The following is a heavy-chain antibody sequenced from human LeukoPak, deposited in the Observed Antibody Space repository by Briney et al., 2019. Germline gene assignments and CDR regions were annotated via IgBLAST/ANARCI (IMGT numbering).Heavy chain of an antibody. CDR1: GFTFSSYA. CDR2: ISGSGDNT. V-gene: IGHV3-23*01. Sequence: GGSLRLSCAASGFTFSSYAMTWVRQAPGKELEGVSGISGSGDNTYYADSVKGRFTISRDNSKNTLYLQMNSLRAEDTAVYYCARDRGYSCGYWGQGTLVTVSS. CDR3: ARDRGYSCGY. J-gene: IGHJ4*02. D-gene: IGHD5-18*01.